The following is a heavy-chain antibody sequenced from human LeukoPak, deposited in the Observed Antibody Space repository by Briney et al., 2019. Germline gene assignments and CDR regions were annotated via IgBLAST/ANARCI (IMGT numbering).Heavy chain of an antibody. J-gene: IGHJ4*02. V-gene: IGHV3-30*02. Sequence: GGSLRLSCAASGFTFSSYDMHWVRQAPGKGLEWVAFIRYDGSNKYYADSVKGRFTISRDNSKNTLYLQMNSLRAEDTAVYYCSGGVSSAYLFDYWGQGTLVTVSS. CDR2: IRYDGSNK. CDR1: GFTFSSYD. CDR3: SGGVSSAYLFDY. D-gene: IGHD3-22*01.